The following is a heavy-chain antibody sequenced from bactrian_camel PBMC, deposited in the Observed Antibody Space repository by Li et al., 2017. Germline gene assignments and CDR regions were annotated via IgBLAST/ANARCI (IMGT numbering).Heavy chain of an antibody. V-gene: IGHV3S53*01. J-gene: IGHJ7*01. CDR2: IDTDDIT. Sequence: QLVESGGGLVQAGGSLRLSCATSGTTYKSYCMGWFRQDPGKERERVAVIDTDDITRYADSAKDRFTISKDNADATLYLQMNSLKSEDTGMYYCAADYTHTVIAGCDSFHVIGGSAMDYWGEGTQVTVS. CDR1: GTTYKSYC. D-gene: IGHD6*01.